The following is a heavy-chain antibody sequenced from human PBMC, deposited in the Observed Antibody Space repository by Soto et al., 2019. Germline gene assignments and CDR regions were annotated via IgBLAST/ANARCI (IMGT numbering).Heavy chain of an antibody. CDR1: GGSISSYS. D-gene: IGHD3-3*01. CDR3: ARDRFLEWFSWFDP. Sequence: SETLSLTCSVSGGSISSYSWNWIRQPPGKGLEWIGYIYYSGSTYYNPSLKSRVTISVDTSKNQFSLKLSSVTAADTAVYYCARDRFLEWFSWFDPWGQGTLVTVSS. J-gene: IGHJ5*02. V-gene: IGHV4-59*06. CDR2: IYYSGST.